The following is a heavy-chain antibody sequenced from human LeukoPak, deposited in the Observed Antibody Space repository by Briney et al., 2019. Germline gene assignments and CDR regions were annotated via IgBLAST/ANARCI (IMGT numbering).Heavy chain of an antibody. CDR3: ARDAERGYSYGYMDY. CDR2: IWYDGSNK. CDR1: GFTFSSYG. V-gene: IGHV3-33*01. D-gene: IGHD5-18*01. J-gene: IGHJ4*02. Sequence: PGGSLRLSCAASGFTFSSYGMHWARQAPGKGLEWVAVIWYDGSNKYYADSVKGRFTISRDNSKNTLYLQMNSLRAEDTAVYYCARDAERGYSYGYMDYWGQGTLVTVSS.